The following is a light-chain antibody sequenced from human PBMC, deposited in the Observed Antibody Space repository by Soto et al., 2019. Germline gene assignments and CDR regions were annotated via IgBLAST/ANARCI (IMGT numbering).Light chain of an antibody. CDR1: SSDVGGYNY. V-gene: IGLV2-14*01. CDR3: SSYTSSSTRV. Sequence: QSALTQPASVSGSPGQSITISCTGTSSDVGGYNYVSWYQQHPGKAPKLMIYDVSNRPSGVSNRFSGSKSGNTASLTISGLRAEDEADYYCSSYTSSSTRVFGGGTKLTAL. CDR2: DVS. J-gene: IGLJ2*01.